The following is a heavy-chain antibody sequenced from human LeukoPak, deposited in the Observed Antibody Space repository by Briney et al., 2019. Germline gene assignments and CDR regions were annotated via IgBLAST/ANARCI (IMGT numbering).Heavy chain of an antibody. D-gene: IGHD3-10*01. CDR2: IYYSGST. Sequence: SETLSLTCTVSGGSISSYYWSWIRQPPGKGLEWIGYIYYSGSTNYNPSLKSRVTMSVDTSKNQFSLKLSSVTAADTAVYSCARGSVRGEFDPWGQGTLVTVSS. CDR1: GGSISSYY. J-gene: IGHJ5*02. CDR3: ARGSVRGEFDP. V-gene: IGHV4-59*01.